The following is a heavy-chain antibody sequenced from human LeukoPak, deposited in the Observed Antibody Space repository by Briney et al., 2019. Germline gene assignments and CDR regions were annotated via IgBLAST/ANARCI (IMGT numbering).Heavy chain of an antibody. Sequence: SQTLSLTCTVSGGSISSGGYYWSWIRQHPGKGLEWIGYINYSGSTYYNPSLKSRVTISVDTSKNQFSLKLSSVTAADTAVYYCARGYCSSTSCFDPWGQGTLVTVSS. V-gene: IGHV4-31*03. CDR2: INYSGST. CDR3: ARGYCSSTSCFDP. J-gene: IGHJ5*02. CDR1: GGSISSGGYY. D-gene: IGHD2-2*01.